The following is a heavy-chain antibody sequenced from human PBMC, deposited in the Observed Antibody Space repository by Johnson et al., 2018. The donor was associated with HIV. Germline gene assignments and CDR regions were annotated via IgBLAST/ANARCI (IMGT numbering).Heavy chain of an antibody. J-gene: IGHJ3*02. CDR1: GFTFSIYA. CDR3: AKGLGRYYEAFDI. CDR2: ISYEGSNK. Sequence: QEQLVESGGGVVQPGRSLRLSCAASGFTFSIYAMHWVRQAPGKGLEWVAVISYEGSNKYYADSVKGRFTISRDNSKNTLYLQMNSLRVEDTAVYYCAKGLGRYYEAFDIWGQGTMVTVSS. V-gene: IGHV3-30*04. D-gene: IGHD1-26*01.